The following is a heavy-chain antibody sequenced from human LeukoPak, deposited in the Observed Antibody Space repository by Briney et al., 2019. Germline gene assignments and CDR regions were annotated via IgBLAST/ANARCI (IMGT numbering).Heavy chain of an antibody. CDR3: AKTGAACSSTSCSIIEHYYYYYMDV. Sequence: PGGSLRLSCVASGFTFSGYAMTWVRQAPGKGLEWVSGISGSGGTTYYADSVKGRFTISRDNSKNTLYLQMNSLRAEDTAVYYCAKTGAACSSTSCSIIEHYYYYYMDVWGKGTTVTVSS. V-gene: IGHV3-23*01. CDR1: GFTFSGYA. CDR2: ISGSGGTT. J-gene: IGHJ6*03. D-gene: IGHD2-2*01.